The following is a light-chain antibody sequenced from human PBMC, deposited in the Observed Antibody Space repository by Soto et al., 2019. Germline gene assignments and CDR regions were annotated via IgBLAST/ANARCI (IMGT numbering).Light chain of an antibody. CDR3: ETWDINTHVV. CDR1: SGHSSYI. CDR2: LEGSGSY. V-gene: IGLV4-60*02. J-gene: IGLJ2*01. Sequence: QLVLTQSSSASASLGSSVKLTCTLSSGHSSYIIAWHQQQPGKAPRYLMKLEGSGSYNKGSGVPDRFSGSSSGADRYLTISNLQFEDEADYYCETWDINTHVVFGAGTKVTVL.